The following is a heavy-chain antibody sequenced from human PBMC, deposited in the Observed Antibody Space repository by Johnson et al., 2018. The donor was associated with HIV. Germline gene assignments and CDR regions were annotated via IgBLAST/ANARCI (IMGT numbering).Heavy chain of an antibody. CDR1: GFTRDDYD. CDR3: TRRDSSELGDAFDI. CDR2: INWNGGST. V-gene: IGHV3-20*04. D-gene: IGHD6-6*01. J-gene: IGHJ3*02. Sequence: VHLVVSGGGVVRPGVSLRRSCAASGFTRDDYDMSWVRQAPGKGLEWVSGINWNGGSTGYADSVKGRFTISRDNAKNSLYLQMNSLRAEDTALYFCTRRDSSELGDAFDIWGQGTMVTVSS.